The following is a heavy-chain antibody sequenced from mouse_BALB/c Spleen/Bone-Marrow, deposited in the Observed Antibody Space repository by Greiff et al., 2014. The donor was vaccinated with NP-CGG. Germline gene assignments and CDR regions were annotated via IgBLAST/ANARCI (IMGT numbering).Heavy chain of an antibody. CDR3: ARDGKYPLAMDY. Sequence: VKLMESGAELARPGASVKLSCKASGYNFNNYRMQWIKQRPGQGLEWIGATYPGDGDTRYTQKFKGKATLTADKSSSTAYMQLSSLASEDSAVYYCARDGKYPLAMDYWGQGTSVTVSS. CDR1: GYNFNNYR. J-gene: IGHJ4*01. D-gene: IGHD2-1*01. V-gene: IGHV1-87*01. CDR2: TYPGDGDT.